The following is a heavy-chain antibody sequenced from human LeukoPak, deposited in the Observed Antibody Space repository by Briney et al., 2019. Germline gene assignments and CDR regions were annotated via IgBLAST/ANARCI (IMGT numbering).Heavy chain of an antibody. CDR3: ARELGDGYNPYYYYYMDV. D-gene: IGHD5-24*01. CDR1: GGTFSSYA. Sequence: SVKLSCEASGGTFSSYAISWVRQAPGQGLEWMSGIIPIFGAANYAQKFQGRVTITTDESTSTAYMELSSLRSEDTAVYYCARELGDGYNPYYYYYMDVRGKGTTVTVSS. V-gene: IGHV1-69*05. CDR2: IIPIFGAA. J-gene: IGHJ6*03.